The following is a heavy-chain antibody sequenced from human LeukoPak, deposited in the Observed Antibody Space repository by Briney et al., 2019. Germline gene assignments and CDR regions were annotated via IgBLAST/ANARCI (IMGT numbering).Heavy chain of an antibody. J-gene: IGHJ3*02. CDR3: ARHQWVPAFDI. CDR1: GESIGGFY. V-gene: IGHV4-59*08. Sequence: PSETLSLTCTVSGESIGGFYWNWIRQPPGKGLEWIGYIYYSGSTSYNPSLKSRVTISIDTSKNQFSLKLSSVTAADTAVYYCARHQWVPAFDIWGQGTMVTVSS. D-gene: IGHD1-26*01. CDR2: IYYSGST.